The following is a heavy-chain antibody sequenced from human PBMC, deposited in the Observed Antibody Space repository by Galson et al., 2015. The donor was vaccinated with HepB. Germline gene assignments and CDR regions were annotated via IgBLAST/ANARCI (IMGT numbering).Heavy chain of an antibody. Sequence: SVKVSCKASGYTFTGYYIHWLRQAPGQGLEWMGRINPNTGGTNYAQKFQGRSTMTRDTSISTAYMELSRLRSDDMAVYYCAKIDYYASLARDYWVQGTLVTVSP. V-gene: IGHV1-2*06. CDR3: AKIDYYASLARDY. CDR2: INPNTGGT. D-gene: IGHD3-10*01. J-gene: IGHJ4*02. CDR1: GYTFTGYY.